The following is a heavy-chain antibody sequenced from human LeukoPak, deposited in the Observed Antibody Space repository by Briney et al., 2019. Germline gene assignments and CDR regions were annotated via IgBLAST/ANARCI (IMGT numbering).Heavy chain of an antibody. J-gene: IGHJ4*02. D-gene: IGHD4-17*01. CDR1: GFTFSSYR. V-gene: IGHV3-21*01. CDR2: ISSSGGYI. CDR3: AKDPYGDFSFDY. Sequence: GGSLRLSCAASGFTFSSYRMNWVRQAPGKGLEWVSSISSSGGYIYYVDSVSGRFTISRDNAKISLYLQMNSLRADDTAVYYCAKDPYGDFSFDYWGQGTLVTVSS.